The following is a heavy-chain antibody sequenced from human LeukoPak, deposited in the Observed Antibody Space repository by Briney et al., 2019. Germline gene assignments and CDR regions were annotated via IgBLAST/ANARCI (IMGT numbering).Heavy chain of an antibody. D-gene: IGHD2-15*01. CDR2: ISSSGSST. V-gene: IGHV3-11*03. J-gene: IGHJ4*02. CDR3: ASKGGN. CDR1: GFTFSDYY. Sequence: PGGSPRLSCAASGFTFSDYYMNWIRQAPGKGLEWISYISSSGSSTRYADSVKGRFTISRDNTRNSLYLQMTSLRADDTAVYYCASKGGNWGQGTLVTVSS.